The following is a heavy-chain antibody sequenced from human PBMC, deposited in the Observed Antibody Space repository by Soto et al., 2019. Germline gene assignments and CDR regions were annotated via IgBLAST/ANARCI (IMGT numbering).Heavy chain of an antibody. CDR1: GFTFSSYG. V-gene: IGHV3-30*03. CDR2: ISYDGTNK. D-gene: IGHD1-26*01. CDR3: ARSPYSVSYLAYFDY. J-gene: IGHJ4*02. Sequence: QVQLVESGGGVVQPGRSLRLSCEASGFTFSSYGMHWARQAPGKGLEWVAVISYDGTNKYYADSVKGRFTISRDNSKNTLYLQMNSLRAEDTAVYYCARSPYSVSYLAYFDYWGQGTLVTVSS.